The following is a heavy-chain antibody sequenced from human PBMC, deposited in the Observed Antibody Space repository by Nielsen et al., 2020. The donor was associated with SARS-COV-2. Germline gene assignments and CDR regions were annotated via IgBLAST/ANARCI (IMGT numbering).Heavy chain of an antibody. CDR2: ISWNSGSI. D-gene: IGHD6-6*01. CDR3: AKADSSGYFYGMDV. V-gene: IGHV3-9*01. CDR1: GFTFDDYA. Sequence: GGSLRLSCAASGFTFDDYAMHWVRQAPGKGLEWVSGISWNSGSIGYADSVKGRFTISRDNAKNSLYLQMNSLRTEDTAPYYCAKADSSGYFYGMDVWGQGTTVTVSS. J-gene: IGHJ6*02.